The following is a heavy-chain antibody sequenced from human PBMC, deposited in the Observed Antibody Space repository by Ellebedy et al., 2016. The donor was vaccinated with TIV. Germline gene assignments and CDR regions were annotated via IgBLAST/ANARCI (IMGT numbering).Heavy chain of an antibody. CDR3: ARDPYSSSSGPFDP. Sequence: ASVKVSCKASGYTFTGYHMHWVRQAPGQGLEWMGWINPSSGGTNYAQKFQGRVTMTRDTSISTAYMELSRLRSDDTAVYYCARDPYSSSSGPFDPWGQGTLVTVSS. CDR1: GYTFTGYH. CDR2: INPSSGGT. D-gene: IGHD6-13*01. J-gene: IGHJ5*02. V-gene: IGHV1-2*02.